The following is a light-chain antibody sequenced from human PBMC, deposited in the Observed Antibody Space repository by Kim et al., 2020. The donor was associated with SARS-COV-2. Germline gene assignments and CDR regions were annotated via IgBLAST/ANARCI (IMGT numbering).Light chain of an antibody. CDR2: DAS. V-gene: IGKV3-15*01. J-gene: IGKJ2*01. Sequence: GSPGERATLSCRASQTVSSNLAWYQQRPGQAPRLLIHDASTRAPGIPARFSGSGSGTEFTLTISSLRSEDFAVYFCQQYNNWPPYTFGQGTKLEI. CDR1: QTVSSN. CDR3: QQYNNWPPYT.